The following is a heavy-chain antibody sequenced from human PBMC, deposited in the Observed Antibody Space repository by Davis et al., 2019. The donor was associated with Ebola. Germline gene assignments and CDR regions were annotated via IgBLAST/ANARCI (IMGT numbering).Heavy chain of an antibody. V-gene: IGHV4-34*01. CDR3: ARAAQEDIVLMVYALISYGMDV. CDR2: IYHSGST. J-gene: IGHJ6*02. Sequence: MPSETLSLTCAVYGGSFSDYYWSWIRQPPGKGLEWIGYIYHSGSTYYNPSLKSRVTISVDRSKNQFSLKLSSVTAADTAVYYCARAAQEDIVLMVYALISYGMDVWGQGTTVTVSS. CDR1: GGSFSDYY. D-gene: IGHD2-8*01.